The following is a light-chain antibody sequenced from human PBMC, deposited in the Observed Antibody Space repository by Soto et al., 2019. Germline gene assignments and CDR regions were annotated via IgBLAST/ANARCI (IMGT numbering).Light chain of an antibody. Sequence: EIVLTQSPGTLSLSPGERATLSCRASQSVSSSYLAWYQQKPGQDPRLLIYGASSRATGIPDRFSGSGSGTDFTLTISRLEPEDFAVYYCQQYGSSRWTFGRGTKVEIK. CDR1: QSVSSSY. J-gene: IGKJ1*01. V-gene: IGKV3-20*01. CDR2: GAS. CDR3: QQYGSSRWT.